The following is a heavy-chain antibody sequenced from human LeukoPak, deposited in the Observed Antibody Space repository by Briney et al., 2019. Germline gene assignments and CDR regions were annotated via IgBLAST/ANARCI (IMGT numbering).Heavy chain of an antibody. CDR3: ARRVVSIRTSTFDNWFAP. D-gene: IGHD2/OR15-2a*01. CDR1: GASISNYY. V-gene: IGHV4-59*01. J-gene: IGHJ5*02. CDR2: IHNIETT. Sequence: SETLSLTFTVSGASISNYYWNWIRQPPGKGLEWLGYIHNIETTYYNPSPSNRSSISADSSKNQFSLRLRSVTAADTAVYYCARRVVSIRTSTFDNWFAPWGQGTLVTVSS.